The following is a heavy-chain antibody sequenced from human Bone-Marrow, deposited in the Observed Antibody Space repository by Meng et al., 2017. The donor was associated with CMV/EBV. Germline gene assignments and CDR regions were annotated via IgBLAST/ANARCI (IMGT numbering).Heavy chain of an antibody. V-gene: IGHV3-74*01. CDR3: AREGGQLVYHYYGMDV. Sequence: GESLKISCAASGFTFSSYWMHWVRQAPGKGLVWVSRINSDGSSTSYADSVKGRFTISRDNAKNTLYLQMNSLRAEDTAVYYCAREGGQLVYHYYGMDVWGQGTTVTVYS. J-gene: IGHJ6*02. CDR1: GFTFSSYW. D-gene: IGHD6-6*01. CDR2: INSDGSST.